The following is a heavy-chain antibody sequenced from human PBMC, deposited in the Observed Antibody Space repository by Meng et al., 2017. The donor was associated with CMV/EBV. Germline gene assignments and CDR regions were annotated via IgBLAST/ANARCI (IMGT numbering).Heavy chain of an antibody. V-gene: IGHV1-46*01. Sequence: QGQLGRFGAAVKKPVASVKVSCKAVGYTFTSYYMNWVRQAPGQGLAWMGIINPSGGSTSYAQKFQGRVTMTRDTSTSTVYMELSSLRSEDTAVYYCARGPILRKVVAATSHFDYWGQGTLVTVSS. CDR3: ARGPILRKVVAATSHFDY. J-gene: IGHJ4*02. CDR1: GYTFTSYY. D-gene: IGHD2-15*01. CDR2: INPSGGST.